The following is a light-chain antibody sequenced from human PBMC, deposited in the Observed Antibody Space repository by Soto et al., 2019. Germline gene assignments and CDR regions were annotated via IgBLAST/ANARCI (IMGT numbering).Light chain of an antibody. Sequence: QSVLTQPPSASGTPGQRVTISCSGSSSNIGRDYVYWFQQLPGTAPKLLIYTTNQRPSGVPDRFSGSKSGTSASLATSGLRSEDEADYFCAVWDDSLSAWVFGGGTKLTVL. CDR1: SSNIGRDY. J-gene: IGLJ3*02. CDR3: AVWDDSLSAWV. V-gene: IGLV1-47*02. CDR2: TTN.